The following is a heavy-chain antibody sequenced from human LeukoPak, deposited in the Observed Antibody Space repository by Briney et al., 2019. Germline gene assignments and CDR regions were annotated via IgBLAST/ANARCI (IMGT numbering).Heavy chain of an antibody. CDR2: ISWNSGSI. V-gene: IGHV3-9*03. J-gene: IGHJ3*02. CDR3: AKDISTSYPSRAFDI. CDR1: GFTFDDYA. D-gene: IGHD2-2*01. Sequence: GGSLRLSCAASGFTFDDYAMHWVRQAPGKGLEWVSGISWNSGSIGYADSVKGRFTISRDNAKNSLYLQMNSLRAEDMALYYCAKDISTSYPSRAFDIWGQGTMVTVSS.